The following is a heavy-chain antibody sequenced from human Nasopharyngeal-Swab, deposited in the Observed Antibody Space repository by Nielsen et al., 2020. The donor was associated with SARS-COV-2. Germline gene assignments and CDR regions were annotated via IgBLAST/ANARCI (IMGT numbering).Heavy chain of an antibody. Sequence: SETLSLTCAVYGGSFSGYYWSWIRQPPGKGLEWIGEINHSGSTNYNPSLKSRVTMSVDTSKNQFSLKLNSVTAADTAVYYCARASTVTTFFDLWGRGTLVTVSS. V-gene: IGHV4-34*01. J-gene: IGHJ2*01. CDR2: INHSGST. D-gene: IGHD4-17*01. CDR3: ARASTVTTFFDL. CDR1: GGSFSGYY.